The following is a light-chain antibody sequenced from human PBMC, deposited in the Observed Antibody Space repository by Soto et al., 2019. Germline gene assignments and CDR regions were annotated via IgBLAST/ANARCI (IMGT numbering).Light chain of an antibody. Sequence: EIVLTQSPGTLSLSPGERATLSCRASQSVRSNYLAWYQQKPGQAPRLRIYNSSTRATGIPARFSGSGSGTEFTLTISRLEPEDFAPYYCQQYRNLPQTFGQGTQVEIK. V-gene: IGKV3-20*01. CDR2: NSS. CDR3: QQYRNLPQT. J-gene: IGKJ1*01. CDR1: QSVRSNY.